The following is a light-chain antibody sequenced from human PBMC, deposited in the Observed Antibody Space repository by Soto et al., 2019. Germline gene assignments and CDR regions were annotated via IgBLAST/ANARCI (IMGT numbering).Light chain of an antibody. J-gene: IGLJ3*02. Sequence: QSVLTQPPSVSGAPGQRVTISCTGTSSNIGAGYDVNWYQHLPGAAPKLHIYTNGNRPSGVPDRFSGSKSGTSASLAITGLQAEDEADYYCQSYDSGLSGSVFGGGTKLTVL. CDR3: QSYDSGLSGSV. CDR2: TNG. V-gene: IGLV1-40*01. CDR1: SSNIGAGYD.